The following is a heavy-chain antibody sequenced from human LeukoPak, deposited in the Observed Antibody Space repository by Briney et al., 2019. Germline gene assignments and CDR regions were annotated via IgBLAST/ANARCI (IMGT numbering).Heavy chain of an antibody. CDR3: ARKKRSMMGYIDY. V-gene: IGHV3-21*01. CDR1: GFTFSSYS. CDR2: ISSSSSYI. D-gene: IGHD3-22*01. Sequence: GGSLRLSCAAPGFTFSSYSMNWVRQAPGKGLEWVSSISSSSSYIYYADSVKGRFTISRDNAKNSLYLQMNSLRAEDTAVYYCARKKRSMMGYIDYWGQGTLVTVSS. J-gene: IGHJ4*02.